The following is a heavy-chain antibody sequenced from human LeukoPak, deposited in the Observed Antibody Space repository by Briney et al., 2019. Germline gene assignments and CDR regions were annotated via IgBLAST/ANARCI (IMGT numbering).Heavy chain of an antibody. CDR1: GFTFSDYY. CDR2: ISSSGSTI. V-gene: IGHV3-11*01. D-gene: IGHD3-16*01. CDR3: ARLIAAFDI. J-gene: IGHJ3*02. Sequence: GGSLRLSCAASGFTFSDYYMTWIRQAPGRGLEWVSYISSSGSTIYYADSVKGRFTISRDNPKNSLYLQMNSLRAEDTALYYCARLIAAFDIWGQGTMVTVSS.